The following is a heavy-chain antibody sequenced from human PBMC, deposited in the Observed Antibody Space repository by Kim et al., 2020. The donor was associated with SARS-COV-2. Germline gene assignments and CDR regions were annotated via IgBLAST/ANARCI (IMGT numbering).Heavy chain of an antibody. CDR2: IYTSGST. Sequence: SETLSLTCTVSGGSISSGSYYWSWIRQPAGKGREWIGRIYTSGSTNDNPSLKRRVTISVDTSTNQFSLKLSSVTAADTAVYYCARYDFDPHYYYYGMDVWGQGTTVTVSS. CDR1: GGSISSGSYY. D-gene: IGHD3-3*01. CDR3: ARYDFDPHYYYYGMDV. V-gene: IGHV4-61*02. J-gene: IGHJ6*02.